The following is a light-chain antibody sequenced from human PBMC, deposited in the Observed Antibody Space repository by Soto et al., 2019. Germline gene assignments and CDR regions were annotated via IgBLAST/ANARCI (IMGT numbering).Light chain of an antibody. CDR2: DAS. V-gene: IGKV3-11*01. Sequence: EIVLTQSPATLSLSPGERATLSCRASQSVGIFLAWYQHKPGQAPRLLIFDASNSATGIPARFSGGGSGTDFTLTISSLEPEDFAIYYCQHRRSWPLTFGQGTRLE. CDR3: QHRRSWPLT. J-gene: IGKJ5*01. CDR1: QSVGIF.